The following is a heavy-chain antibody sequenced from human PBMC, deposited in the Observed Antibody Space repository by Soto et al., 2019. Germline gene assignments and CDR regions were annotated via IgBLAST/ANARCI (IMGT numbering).Heavy chain of an antibody. CDR1: GFTFSTYP. J-gene: IGHJ4*02. D-gene: IGHD3-3*01. CDR2: ISGSGGST. CDR3: AKDRTTIFGVVLFYFAY. V-gene: IGHV3-23*01. Sequence: HPGGSLRLSCAASGFTFSTYPMSWVRQASGKGLEWVSAISGSGGSTYYADSVKGRFTISRDNSKNTLYLQMNSLRAEDTAVYYCAKDRTTIFGVVLFYFAYWGQGTLVTVSS.